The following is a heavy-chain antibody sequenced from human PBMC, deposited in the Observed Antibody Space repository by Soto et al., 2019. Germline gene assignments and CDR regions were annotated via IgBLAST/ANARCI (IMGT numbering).Heavy chain of an antibody. D-gene: IGHD2-15*01. CDR3: ARAGDGYCSGGSGYAYKWFDP. CDR2: INPNSGGT. Sequence: ASVKVSCKASGYTFTGYYMHWVRQAPGQGLEWMGWINPNSGGTNYAQKFQGWVTMTRDTSISTAYMELSRLRSDDTAVYYCARAGDGYCSGGSGYAYKWFDPWGQGTLVTVSS. V-gene: IGHV1-2*04. CDR1: GYTFTGYY. J-gene: IGHJ5*02.